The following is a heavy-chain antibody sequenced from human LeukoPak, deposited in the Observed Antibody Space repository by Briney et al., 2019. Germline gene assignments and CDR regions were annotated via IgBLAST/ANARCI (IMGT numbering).Heavy chain of an antibody. J-gene: IGHJ4*02. V-gene: IGHV4-59*08. CDR1: GVSISSYY. Sequence: SETLSLTCTVSGVSISSYYWSWIRQPPGKGLEWIGYIYYSGSTNYNPSLKSRVTISVDTSKNQFSLKLSSVTAADTAVYYCARRKYCDYWGQGTLVTVSS. CDR3: ARRKYCDY. D-gene: IGHD2-15*01. CDR2: IYYSGST.